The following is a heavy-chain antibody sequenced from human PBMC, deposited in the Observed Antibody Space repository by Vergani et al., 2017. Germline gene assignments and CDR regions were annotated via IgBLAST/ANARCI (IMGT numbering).Heavy chain of an antibody. CDR3: AREVRYGSGIRVDY. CDR2: ISGSGGST. J-gene: IGHJ4*02. V-gene: IGHV3-23*04. D-gene: IGHD3-10*01. Sequence: EVQLVESGGGLVQPGGSLRLSCAASGFTFSSYAMSWVRQAPGKGLEWVSAISGSGGSTYYADSVKGRFTISRDNAKNSLYLQMNSLRAEDTAVYYCAREVRYGSGIRVDYWGQGTLVTVSS. CDR1: GFTFSSYA.